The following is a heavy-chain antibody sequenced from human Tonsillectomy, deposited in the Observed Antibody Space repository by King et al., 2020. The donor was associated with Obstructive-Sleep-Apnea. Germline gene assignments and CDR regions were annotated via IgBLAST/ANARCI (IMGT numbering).Heavy chain of an antibody. V-gene: IGHV3-15*01. CDR3: VTDDDGAY. J-gene: IGHJ4*02. CDR2: IKSKIEGGTS. CDR1: GFSFSYIW. Sequence: EVQLVESGGGLVKPGGSLRLSCEASGFSFSYIWMTWVRQAPGKGLEWVGRIKSKIEGGTSEYAAPVKGRLTISRDESKNTLYLHMNSLKSEDTAVYYCVTDDDGAYWGQGTLVTVSS. D-gene: IGHD3-16*01.